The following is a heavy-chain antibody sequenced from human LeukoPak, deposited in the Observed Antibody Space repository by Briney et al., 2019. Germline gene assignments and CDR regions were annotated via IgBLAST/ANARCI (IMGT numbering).Heavy chain of an antibody. CDR1: GFTFSSYA. Sequence: PGGSLRLSCAASGFTFSSYAMSWLRQASGKGLEWVSAISGSGGSTYYADSVKGRFTISRDNSKNTLYLQMNSLRAEDTAVYYCAKDGGIYYYYYGMDVWGQGTTVTVSS. CDR2: ISGSGGST. D-gene: IGHD3-3*01. J-gene: IGHJ6*02. CDR3: AKDGGIYYYYYGMDV. V-gene: IGHV3-23*01.